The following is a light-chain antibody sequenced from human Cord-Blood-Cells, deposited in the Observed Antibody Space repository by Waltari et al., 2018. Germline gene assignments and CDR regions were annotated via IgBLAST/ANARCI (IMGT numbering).Light chain of an antibody. V-gene: IGLV3-25*03. CDR1: ALPKQY. J-gene: IGLJ2*01. CDR2: KDS. Sequence: SYELTQPPSVSVSPGQTARITCPGDALPKQYAYWYQQKPGQAPVLVIYKDSGRPSGIPGRFSGSSSGTTVTLTISGVQAEDEADYYCQSADSSGTYVVFGGGTKLTVL. CDR3: QSADSSGTYVV.